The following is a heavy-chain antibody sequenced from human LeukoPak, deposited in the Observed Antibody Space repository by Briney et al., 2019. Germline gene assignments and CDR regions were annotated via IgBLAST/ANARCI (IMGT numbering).Heavy chain of an antibody. CDR2: IYYSGST. D-gene: IGHD4-17*01. Sequence: PSETLSLTCTVSGGSISSGDYSWSWIRQPPGKGLEWIGYIYYSGSTYYNPSLKSRVTISVDTSKNQFSLKLSSVTAADTAVYYCASGDYGDYSGEEYWGQGTLVTVSS. CDR3: ASGDYGDYSGEEY. CDR1: GGSISSGDYS. J-gene: IGHJ4*02. V-gene: IGHV4-30-4*01.